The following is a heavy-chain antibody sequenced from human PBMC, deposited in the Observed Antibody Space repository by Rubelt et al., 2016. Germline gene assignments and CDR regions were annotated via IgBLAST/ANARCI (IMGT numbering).Heavy chain of an antibody. Sequence: EVQLLESGGGLVQPGGSLRLSCAASGFTLRGYAVSWVRQAPGKGLEWVSAISGSGTSTYYADSVQGRFTITSDNSKNTLYIQMNSLNTEDTAVYYCAEHGVDQKSYGQFDYWGQGTLVTVSS. CDR2: ISGSGTST. CDR1: GFTLRGYA. D-gene: IGHD5-18*01. J-gene: IGHJ4*02. V-gene: IGHV3-23*01. CDR3: AEHGVDQKSYGQFDY.